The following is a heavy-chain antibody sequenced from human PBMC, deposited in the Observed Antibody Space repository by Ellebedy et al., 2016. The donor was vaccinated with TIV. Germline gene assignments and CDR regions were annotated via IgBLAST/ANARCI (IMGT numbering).Heavy chain of an antibody. CDR2: INPNSGGT. V-gene: IGHV1-2*02. J-gene: IGHJ6*03. CDR1: GYTFTGYY. D-gene: IGHD6-13*01. Sequence: ASVKVSCXVSGYTFTGYYMHWVRQAPGQGLEWMGWINPNSGGTNYAQKFQGRVTMTRDTSISTAYMELSRLRSDDTAVYYCARDVSSHSTDYYYYMEVWGKGTTFTVSS. CDR3: ARDVSSHSTDYYYYMEV.